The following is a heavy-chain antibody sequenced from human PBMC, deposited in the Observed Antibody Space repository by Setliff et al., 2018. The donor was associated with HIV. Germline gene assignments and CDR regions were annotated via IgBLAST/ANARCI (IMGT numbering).Heavy chain of an antibody. CDR2: INPSGGST. J-gene: IGHJ5*02. CDR3: AKDDRYYYDTSGSPSNWFDP. V-gene: IGHV1-46*01. Sequence: ASVKVSCKASGYTFIDYYMHWVRQAPGQGLEWMGMINPSGGSTSYAQNFQGRVTMTRDTSTHTVYMELSSLRSEDTAVYYCAKDDRYYYDTSGSPSNWFDPWG. CDR1: GYTFIDYY. D-gene: IGHD3-22*01.